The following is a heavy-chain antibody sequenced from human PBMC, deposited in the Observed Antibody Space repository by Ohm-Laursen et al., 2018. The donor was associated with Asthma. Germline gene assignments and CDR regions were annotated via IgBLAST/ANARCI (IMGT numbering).Heavy chain of an antibody. V-gene: IGHV1-69*10. CDR1: GGTFSSYA. CDR2: IIPIFDIP. J-gene: IGHJ4*02. Sequence: SVKVSCKASGGTFSSYAINWVRQAPGQGLEWVGAIIPIFDIPNYAEKFQGRVTITADKSTSTAYMELSSLRSEDTAVYYCASGLAGDYGDYVPDFWGQGSLVTVSA. D-gene: IGHD4-17*01. CDR3: ASGLAGDYGDYVPDF.